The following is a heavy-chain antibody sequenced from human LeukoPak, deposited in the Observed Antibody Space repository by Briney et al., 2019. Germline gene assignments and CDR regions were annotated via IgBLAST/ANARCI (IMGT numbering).Heavy chain of an antibody. CDR3: ARDPIVVVPAARGYYFDY. V-gene: IGHV1-46*01. D-gene: IGHD2-2*01. CDR1: GYTFTSYY. Sequence: ASVKVSCKASGYTFTSYYMHWVRQAPGQGLEWMGIINPSGGSTSYAQKFQGRVTMTRDTSTSTVYMELSSLRSEDTAVYYCARDPIVVVPAARGYYFDYWGQGTQVTVSS. CDR2: INPSGGST. J-gene: IGHJ4*02.